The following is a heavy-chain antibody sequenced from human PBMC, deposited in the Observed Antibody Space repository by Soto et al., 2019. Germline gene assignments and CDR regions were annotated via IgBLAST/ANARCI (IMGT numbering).Heavy chain of an antibody. D-gene: IGHD5-12*01. Sequence: ASVKVSCKASGYTFTRYAMHWVRQAPGQRLEWMGWINAGNGNTKYSQKFQGRVTITRDTSASTAYMELSSLRSEDTAVYYCARDGVGYSGYGWFDPWGQGTLVTVSS. CDR3: ARDGVGYSGYGWFDP. CDR1: GYTFTRYA. CDR2: INAGNGNT. J-gene: IGHJ5*02. V-gene: IGHV1-3*01.